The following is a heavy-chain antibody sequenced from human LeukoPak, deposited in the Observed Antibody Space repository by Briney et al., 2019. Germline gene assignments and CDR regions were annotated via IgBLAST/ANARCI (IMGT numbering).Heavy chain of an antibody. CDR2: FDPEEGES. CDR3: ATGHCNTSSCYYYYMDV. CDR1: GHPLRELS. V-gene: IGHV1-24*01. J-gene: IGHJ6*03. D-gene: IGHD2/OR15-2a*01. Sequence: GASVKVSCKVSGHPLRELSMQWAPQAPAEGLQGRVDFDPEEGESIIAQKFQGRLTMTEDTSTDTAYMELSSLTSEDTAMYYCATGHCNTSSCYYYYMDVWGKGTTVTVSS.